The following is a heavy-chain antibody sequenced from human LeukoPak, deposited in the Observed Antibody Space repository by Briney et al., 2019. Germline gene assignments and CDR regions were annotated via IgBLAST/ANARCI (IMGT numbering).Heavy chain of an antibody. V-gene: IGHV4-39*01. J-gene: IGHJ4*02. D-gene: IGHD6-13*01. CDR1: GGSISSSSYY. Sequence: PSETLSLTCTVSGGSISSSSYYWGWIRQPPGKGLEWIGSIYYSGSTYYNPSLKSRVTISVDTSKNQFSLKLSSVSAADTAVYYCARRLAGTEDYWGQGTLVTVSS. CDR2: IYYSGST. CDR3: ARRLAGTEDY.